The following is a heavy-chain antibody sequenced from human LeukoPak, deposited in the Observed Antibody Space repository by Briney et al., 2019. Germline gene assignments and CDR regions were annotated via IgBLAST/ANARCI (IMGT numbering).Heavy chain of an antibody. Sequence: PGGSLRLSCAASGFTFSNAWMSWVRQAPGKGLEWVSAISGSGGSTYYADSVKGRFTISRDNSKNTLYLQMNSLRAEDTAVYYCAKKTFRTTPEYFQHWGQGTLVTVSS. CDR1: GFTFSNAW. V-gene: IGHV3-23*01. J-gene: IGHJ1*01. CDR2: ISGSGGST. D-gene: IGHD1-7*01. CDR3: AKKTFRTTPEYFQH.